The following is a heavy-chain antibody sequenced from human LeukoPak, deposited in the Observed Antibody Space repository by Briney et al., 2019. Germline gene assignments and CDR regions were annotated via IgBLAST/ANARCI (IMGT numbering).Heavy chain of an antibody. Sequence: GGSLRLSCAASGFTFRSYSMNWVRQAPGKGLEWVSYITSGSSPIYYADSVKGRFTISRDNAKNSLYLQMNSLRDEDTAVYNCARRAYGDDSFDYWGQGTLVTVSS. CDR1: GFTFRSYS. CDR2: ITSGSSPI. V-gene: IGHV3-48*02. D-gene: IGHD4-17*01. J-gene: IGHJ4*02. CDR3: ARRAYGDDSFDY.